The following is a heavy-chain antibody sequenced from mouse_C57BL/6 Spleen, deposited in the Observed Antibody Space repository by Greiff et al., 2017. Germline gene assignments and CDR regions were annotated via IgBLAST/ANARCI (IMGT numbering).Heavy chain of an antibody. CDR1: GYSITSGYY. CDR2: ISYDGSN. J-gene: IGHJ3*01. CDR3: ARGGSSSFAD. Sequence: EVQLQESGPGLVKPSQSLSLTCSVTGYSITSGYYWNWIRQFPGNKLEWMGYISYDGSNNSNPSLKNRISITRDTSKNQFFLKLNSVTTEDTATYYCARGGSSSFADWGQGTLVTVSA. V-gene: IGHV3-6*01. D-gene: IGHD1-1*01.